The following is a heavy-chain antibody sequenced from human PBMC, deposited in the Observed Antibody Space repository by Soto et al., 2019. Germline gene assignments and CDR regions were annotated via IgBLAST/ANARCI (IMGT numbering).Heavy chain of an antibody. CDR3: ATSQKGYNWNYFDH. Sequence: XETLSLTCTVAGGSISGSYYYWAWLRQSPGKGPEWIGSVFYTGFTSYNPSLESRVSVSVDTSKSQFSLKLSAVPAADTAVYYCATSQKGYNWNYFDHWGQGALVIVSS. CDR1: GGSISGSYYY. D-gene: IGHD1-20*01. V-gene: IGHV4-39*01. J-gene: IGHJ4*02. CDR2: VFYTGFT.